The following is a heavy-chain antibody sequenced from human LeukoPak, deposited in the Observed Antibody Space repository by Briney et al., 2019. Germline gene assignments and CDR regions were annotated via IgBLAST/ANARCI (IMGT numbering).Heavy chain of an antibody. Sequence: GRSLRLSCAASGFTFDDYAMHWVRQAPGKGLEWVSGISWNSGSIGYADSVKGRFTISRDNAKNSLYLQMNSLRAEDTAVYYCARMNFAYCGGDCYSGGFDYWGQGTLVTVSS. V-gene: IGHV3-9*01. CDR1: GFTFDDYA. CDR3: ARMNFAYCGGDCYSGGFDY. D-gene: IGHD2-21*02. J-gene: IGHJ4*02. CDR2: ISWNSGSI.